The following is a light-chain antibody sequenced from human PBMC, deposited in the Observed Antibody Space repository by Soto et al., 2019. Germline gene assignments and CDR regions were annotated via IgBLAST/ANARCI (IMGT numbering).Light chain of an antibody. Sequence: DIQMTQSPSSLSASVEDRVIITCRASQSISNHLNWYQQKPGKAPKRLIFAASSLQSGVPSRFRGSRSGPDFTLTISILQPEDFATYYCQHCYSSPPTFGQGTKVDIK. J-gene: IGKJ1*01. CDR3: QHCYSSPPT. V-gene: IGKV1-39*01. CDR2: AAS. CDR1: QSISNH.